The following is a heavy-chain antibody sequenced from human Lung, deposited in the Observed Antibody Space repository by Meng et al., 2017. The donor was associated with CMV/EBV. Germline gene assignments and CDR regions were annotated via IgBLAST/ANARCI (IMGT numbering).Heavy chain of an antibody. CDR1: GFTFDDYT. D-gene: IGHD5-18*01. V-gene: IGHV3-43*01. CDR2: ISWDGGST. J-gene: IGHJ6*02. CDR3: AKAGHVDTSSGMDV. Sequence: GGSLRLXXAASGFTFDDYTIHWVRQAPGKGLEWVSLISWDGGSTYYADSVKGRFTISRDNSKNSLYLQMNSLRTEDTALYYCAKAGHVDTSSGMDVWGQGTTVTVSS.